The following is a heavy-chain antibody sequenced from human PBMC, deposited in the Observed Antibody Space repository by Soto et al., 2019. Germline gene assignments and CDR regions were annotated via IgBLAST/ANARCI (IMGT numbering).Heavy chain of an antibody. CDR3: ARSLAAANYYDSSGYPLDFDC. CDR2: ISSSSSYI. D-gene: IGHD3-22*01. V-gene: IGHV3-21*01. Sequence: PGGSLRLSCAASGFTFSSYSMNWVRQAPGKGLEWVSSISSSSSYIYYADSVKGRFTISRDNAKNSLYLQMNSLRAEDTAVYYCARSLAAANYYDSSGYPLDFDCWGQGTLVTVSS. J-gene: IGHJ4*02. CDR1: GFTFSSYS.